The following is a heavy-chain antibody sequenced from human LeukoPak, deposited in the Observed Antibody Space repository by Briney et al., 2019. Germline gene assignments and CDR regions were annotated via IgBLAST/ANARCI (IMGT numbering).Heavy chain of an antibody. Sequence: GGSLRLSCAASGFTFSSYTMNWVRQAPGKGLEWVSSIDNDGSYIYYADSVKGRFTLSRDNAENSVHLQMIGLRAEDTAVYYCATKYSAGWLFDYWGQGTLVTVSS. J-gene: IGHJ4*02. CDR3: ATKYSAGWLFDY. D-gene: IGHD5-12*01. V-gene: IGHV3-21*01. CDR1: GFTFSSYT. CDR2: IDNDGSYI.